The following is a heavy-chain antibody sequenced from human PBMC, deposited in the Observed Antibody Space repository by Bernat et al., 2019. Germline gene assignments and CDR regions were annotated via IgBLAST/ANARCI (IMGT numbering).Heavy chain of an antibody. D-gene: IGHD6-13*01. CDR3: AGTLKAAGTSDY. CDR2: INAGNGNT. CDR1: GYTFTSYA. V-gene: IGHV1-3*01. Sequence: QVQLVQSGAEVKKPGASVNVSCKASGYTFTSYAMHWVRQAPGQRLEWMGWINAGNGNTRYSQKFQGRVTITRDTSASTAYMELSSLRSEDTAVYYCAGTLKAAGTSDYWGQGTLVTVSS. J-gene: IGHJ4*02.